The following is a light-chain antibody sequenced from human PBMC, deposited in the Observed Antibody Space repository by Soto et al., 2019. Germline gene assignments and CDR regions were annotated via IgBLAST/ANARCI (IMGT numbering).Light chain of an antibody. J-gene: IGKJ2*01. V-gene: IGKV3-15*01. Sequence: EIVMTQSPATLSVSPGERATLSCRASQSVSSNLAWYQQKPXQAPRLLIYGASTRATGIPARFSGSGSGTEFTLTISSLQSEDFAVYYCQQYNNWPYTFGQGTKLEIK. CDR3: QQYNNWPYT. CDR1: QSVSSN. CDR2: GAS.